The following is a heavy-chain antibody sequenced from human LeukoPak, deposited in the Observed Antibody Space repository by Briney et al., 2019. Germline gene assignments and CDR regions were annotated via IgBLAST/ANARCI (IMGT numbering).Heavy chain of an antibody. J-gene: IGHJ4*02. CDR1: GFTVSSNY. D-gene: IGHD3-22*01. Sequence: PGGSLRLSCAASGFTVSSNYMSWVRQAPGKGLEWVSVIYSGRSTYYADSVKGRFTISRDNSKNTLYLQMNSLRGEDTDVYYCARGGLLEGDYYDSTDEGGKYYFDYWGQGILVTVSS. CDR2: IYSGRST. V-gene: IGHV3-53*01. CDR3: ARGGLLEGDYYDSTDEGGKYYFDY.